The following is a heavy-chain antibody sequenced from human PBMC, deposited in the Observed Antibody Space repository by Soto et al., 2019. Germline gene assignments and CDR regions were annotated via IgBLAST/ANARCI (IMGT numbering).Heavy chain of an antibody. V-gene: IGHV4-30-4*01. J-gene: IGHJ5*02. Sequence: SETLSLTCTVSGGSISSGDYYWSWIRQPPGKGLEWIGYIYYSGSTYYNPSLKSRVTISVDTSKNQFSLKLSSVTAADTAVYYCARAAMVTSWFDPWGQGTLVTVSS. CDR3: ARAAMVTSWFDP. CDR2: IYYSGST. CDR1: GGSISSGDYY. D-gene: IGHD5-18*01.